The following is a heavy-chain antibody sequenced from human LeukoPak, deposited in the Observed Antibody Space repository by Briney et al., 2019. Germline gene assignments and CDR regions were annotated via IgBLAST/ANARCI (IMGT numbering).Heavy chain of an antibody. Sequence: GGSLRLSCAASGFTFSSYAMSWGRQAPGKGLEWVSAISGSGGSTYYADSVKGRFTISRDNSKNTLYLQMNSLRAEDTAVYYCAKEPWDSWRGGDAFDIWGQGTIVTVSS. V-gene: IGHV3-23*01. CDR1: GFTFSSYA. D-gene: IGHD6-13*01. CDR3: AKEPWDSWRGGDAFDI. CDR2: ISGSGGST. J-gene: IGHJ3*02.